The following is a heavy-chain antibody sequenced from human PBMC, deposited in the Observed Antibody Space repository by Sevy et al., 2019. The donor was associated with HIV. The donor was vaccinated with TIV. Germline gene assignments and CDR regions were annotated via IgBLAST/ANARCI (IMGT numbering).Heavy chain of an antibody. J-gene: IGHJ4*02. CDR2: FDPEDGER. D-gene: IGHD3-22*01. Sequence: ASVKVSCRISRYSLNKFSMHWVRQAPGKGLEWMGSFDPEDGERIYAQKLQGRFSMTEDTSTDTAYMELSSLRPDETAVYYCAITREYYSDTSGYFDYWGQGTLVTVSS. CDR3: AITREYYSDTSGYFDY. CDR1: RYSLNKFS. V-gene: IGHV1-24*01.